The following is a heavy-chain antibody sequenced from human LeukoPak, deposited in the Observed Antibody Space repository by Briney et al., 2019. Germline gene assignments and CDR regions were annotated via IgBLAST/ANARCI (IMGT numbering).Heavy chain of an antibody. J-gene: IGHJ4*02. CDR1: GYTFTDYH. Sequence: ASVKVSCKASGYTFTDYHLHWVRQAPGQGLEWMGWISPNSGVTNYAQNFQGRVTMTGDTSISTAYMELSSLRSDDTAVYYCARGRDTDYWGQGTLVTVSS. CDR3: ARGRDTDY. D-gene: IGHD3-10*01. CDR2: ISPNSGVT. V-gene: IGHV1-2*02.